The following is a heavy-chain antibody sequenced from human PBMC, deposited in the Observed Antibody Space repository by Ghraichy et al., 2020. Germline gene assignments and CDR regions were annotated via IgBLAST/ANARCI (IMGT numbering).Heavy chain of an antibody. CDR2: IYTSGST. CDR1: GGSISSYY. CDR3: ASTMVRGVIHWFDP. Sequence: SETLSLTCTVSGGSISSYYWSWIRQPAGKGLEWIGRIYTSGSTNYNPSLKSRVTMSVDTSKNQFSLKLSSVTAAATAGYYCASTMVRGVIHWFDPWGQGTLVTVSS. J-gene: IGHJ5*02. V-gene: IGHV4-4*07. D-gene: IGHD3-10*01.